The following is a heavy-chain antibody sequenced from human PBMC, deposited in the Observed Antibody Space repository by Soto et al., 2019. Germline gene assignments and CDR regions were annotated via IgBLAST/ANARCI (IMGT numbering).Heavy chain of an antibody. CDR1: GGSFSGYY. CDR2: INHSGST. Sequence: PSETLSLTCAVYGGSFSGYYWSWIRQPPGKGLEWIGEINHSGSTNYNPSLKSRVTISVDTSKNQLSLKLSSVTAADTAVYYCANRYYYGSGTFDYWGQGTLVTISS. J-gene: IGHJ4*02. D-gene: IGHD3-10*01. CDR3: ANRYYYGSGTFDY. V-gene: IGHV4-34*01.